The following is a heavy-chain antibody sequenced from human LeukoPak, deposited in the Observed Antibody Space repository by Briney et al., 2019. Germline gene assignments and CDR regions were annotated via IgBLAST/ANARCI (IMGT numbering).Heavy chain of an antibody. D-gene: IGHD3-22*01. CDR2: INWSGGNT. V-gene: IGHV3-20*04. Sequence: GRSLRLSGEGSGFTFDDFGMNWVRQAPGKGLEWVSGINWSGGNTGYADSVKGRFTISRDNAKNSLYLEMNNLRADDTAVYYCARERGSIVVIRGFDSWGQGTLVTVSS. CDR3: ARERGSIVVIRGFDS. J-gene: IGHJ4*02. CDR1: GFTFDDFG.